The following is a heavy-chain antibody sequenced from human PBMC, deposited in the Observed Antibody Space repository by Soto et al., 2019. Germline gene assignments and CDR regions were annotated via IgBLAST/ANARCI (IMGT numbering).Heavy chain of an antibody. CDR2: IYYSGST. CDR3: ARDLAAAGTLGPFAP. J-gene: IGHJ5*02. V-gene: IGHV4-30-4*01. D-gene: IGHD6-13*01. CDR1: GGSISSGDYY. Sequence: PSETLSLTCTVSGGSISSGDYYWSWIRQPPGKGLEWIGYIYYSGSTYYNPSLKSRVTISVDTSKNQFSLKLSSVTAADTAVYYCARDLAAAGTLGPFAPWGQGTLVTVSS.